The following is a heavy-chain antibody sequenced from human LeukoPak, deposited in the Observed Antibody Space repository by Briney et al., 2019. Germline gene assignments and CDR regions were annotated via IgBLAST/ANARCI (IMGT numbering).Heavy chain of an antibody. D-gene: IGHD3-22*01. CDR2: ISYDGSNK. J-gene: IGHJ4*02. CDR3: VREAYYDSSGYRKGFDY. V-gene: IGHV3-30*04. CDR1: GFTFSSYA. Sequence: PGGSLRLSCAASGFTFSSYAKHWVRQAPGKGLEWVAVISYDGSNKYYADSVKGRFTISRDNSKNTLYLQMNSLRAEDTAVYYCVREAYYDSSGYRKGFDYCGQGTLVTVSS.